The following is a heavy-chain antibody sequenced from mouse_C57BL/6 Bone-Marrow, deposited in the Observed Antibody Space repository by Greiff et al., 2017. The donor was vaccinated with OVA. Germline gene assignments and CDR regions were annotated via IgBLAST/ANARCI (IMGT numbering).Heavy chain of an antibody. CDR1: GYTFTDYE. V-gene: IGHV1-15*01. CDR2: IDPETGGT. J-gene: IGHJ3*01. D-gene: IGHD1-1*01. Sequence: QVQLQQSGAELVRPGASVTLSCKASGYTFTDYEMHWVKQTPVHGLEWIGAIDPETGGTAYNQKFKGKAILTADKSSSTAYMELRSLTSEDSAVYYCTRGNGSSYVTYWGQGTLVTVSA. CDR3: TRGNGSSYVTY.